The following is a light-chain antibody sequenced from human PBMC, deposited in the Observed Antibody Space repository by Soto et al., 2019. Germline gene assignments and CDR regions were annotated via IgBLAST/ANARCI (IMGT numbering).Light chain of an antibody. CDR2: RAS. V-gene: IGKV3-15*01. Sequence: VMTQSPATLSVSPGETATLSYKTSQSVDSLLAWYQQKPGQAPSLLIYRASTRTTGIPARFSGSVSGTEFTLTINSLQSEDGAVYDCQQYNNWPITFGQGTRLEIK. CDR3: QQYNNWPIT. J-gene: IGKJ5*01. CDR1: QSVDSL.